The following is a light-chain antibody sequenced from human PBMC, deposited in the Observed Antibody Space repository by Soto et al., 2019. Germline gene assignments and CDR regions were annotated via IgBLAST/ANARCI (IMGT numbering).Light chain of an antibody. CDR1: SSDVGGYNY. V-gene: IGLV2-14*01. CDR3: SSYTSSSTL. Sequence: QSALTQPASVSGSPGQSITISCTGTSSDVGGYNYVSWYQQHPGKAPKLMIYDVSNRPSGVSNRLSGSKSGNTASLTISGDQAEDEADYYCSSYTSSSTLFGGGPKLTVL. J-gene: IGLJ3*02. CDR2: DVS.